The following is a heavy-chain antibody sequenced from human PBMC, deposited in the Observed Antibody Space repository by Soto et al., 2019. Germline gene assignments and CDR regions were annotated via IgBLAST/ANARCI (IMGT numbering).Heavy chain of an antibody. J-gene: IGHJ6*02. CDR2: INCGDGSK. V-gene: IGHV3-23*01. CDR1: GFTFRSSP. CDR3: ARDLPYYYDSSGYYGPASYGMDV. Sequence: GGSLRLSCAVSGFTFRSSPMSWVRRAPGKGLEWVSGINCGDGSKYYADSVKGRFTITRDNSKNTLYLQMNSLRAEDTAVYYCARDLPYYYDSSGYYGPASYGMDVWGQGTTVTVSS. D-gene: IGHD3-22*01.